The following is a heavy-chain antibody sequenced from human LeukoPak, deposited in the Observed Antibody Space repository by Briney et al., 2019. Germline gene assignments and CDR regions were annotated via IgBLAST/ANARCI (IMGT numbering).Heavy chain of an antibody. CDR2: ISYDGNNK. Sequence: PGGSLRLSFAASGFTFSSYGIHWVRQAPGKGVDGVAVISYDGNNKYYADSVKGRFTISRDNSKNTLYLQMNNLRAEDTAVYYCAKDCVGSTSCPGNWGQGTLVTVSS. CDR3: AKDCVGSTSCPGN. CDR1: GFTFSSYG. D-gene: IGHD2-2*01. J-gene: IGHJ4*02. V-gene: IGHV3-30*18.